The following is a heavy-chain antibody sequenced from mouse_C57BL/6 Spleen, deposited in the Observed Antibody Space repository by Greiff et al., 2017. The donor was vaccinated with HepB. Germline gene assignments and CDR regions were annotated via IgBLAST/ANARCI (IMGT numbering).Heavy chain of an antibody. CDR1: GYTFTSYG. V-gene: IGHV1-81*01. CDR2: IYPRSGNT. D-gene: IGHD1-1*01. Sequence: QVQLKQSGAELARPGASVKLSCKASGYTFTSYGISWVKQRTGQGLEWIGEIYPRSGNTYYNEKFKGKATLTADKSSSTAYMELSSLTSEDSAVYFCARMGYYCGSSHYYAMDYWGQGTSVTVSS. CDR3: ARMGYYCGSSHYYAMDY. J-gene: IGHJ4*01.